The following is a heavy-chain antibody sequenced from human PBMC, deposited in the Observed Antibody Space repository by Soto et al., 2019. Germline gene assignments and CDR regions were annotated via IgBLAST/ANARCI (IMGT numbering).Heavy chain of an antibody. CDR3: ARKYSSSWCEDWFDP. CDR2: MNPNSGNT. V-gene: IGHV1-8*01. CDR1: GYTFTSYD. J-gene: IGHJ5*02. Sequence: GASVKVSCKASGYTFTSYDINWVRQATGQGLEWMGWMNPNSGNTGYAQKFQGRVTMTRNTSISTAYMELSSLRSEDTAVYYCARKYSSSWCEDWFDPWGQGTLVTVSS. D-gene: IGHD6-13*01.